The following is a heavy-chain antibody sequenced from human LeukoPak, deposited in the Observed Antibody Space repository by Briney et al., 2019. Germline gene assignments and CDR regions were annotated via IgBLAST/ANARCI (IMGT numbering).Heavy chain of an antibody. CDR2: IYYSGST. Sequence: PSETLSLTCTVSGGSISSSSYYWGWIRQPPGKGLEWIGSIYYSGSTYYNPSLKSRVTISVDTSKNQFSLKLSSVTAADTAVYYCARHKGSWLPQARWFDPWGQGTLVTVSS. CDR1: GGSISSSSYY. D-gene: IGHD5-12*01. CDR3: ARHKGSWLPQARWFDP. V-gene: IGHV4-39*01. J-gene: IGHJ5*02.